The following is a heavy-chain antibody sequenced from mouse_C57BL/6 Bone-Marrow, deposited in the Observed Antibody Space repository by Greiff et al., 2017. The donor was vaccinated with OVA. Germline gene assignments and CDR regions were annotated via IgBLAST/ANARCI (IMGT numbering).Heavy chain of an antibody. CDR2: IYPGDGDT. Sequence: QVQLQQSGPELVKPGASVKISCKASGYAFSSSWLNWVKQRPGKGLEWIGRIYPGDGDTNYNGKFKGKATLTADKSSSTAYMQLSSLTSEDSAVYYCARHYGSSSYWYFDVWGTGTTVTVSS. V-gene: IGHV1-82*01. CDR3: ARHYGSSSYWYFDV. D-gene: IGHD1-1*01. J-gene: IGHJ1*03. CDR1: GYAFSSSW.